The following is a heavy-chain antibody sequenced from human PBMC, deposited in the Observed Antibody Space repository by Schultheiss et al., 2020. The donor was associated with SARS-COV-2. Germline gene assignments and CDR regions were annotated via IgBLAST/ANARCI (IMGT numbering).Heavy chain of an antibody. V-gene: IGHV3-30*14. Sequence: GGSLRLSCAASGFTFSSYAMHWVRQAPGKGLEWVAVISYDGSNKYYADSVKGRFTISRDNSKNTLYLQMSSLRAEDTAVYYCVIGPSYYFDYWGQGTLVTVSS. CDR2: ISYDGSNK. J-gene: IGHJ4*02. CDR3: VIGPSYYFDY. CDR1: GFTFSSYA.